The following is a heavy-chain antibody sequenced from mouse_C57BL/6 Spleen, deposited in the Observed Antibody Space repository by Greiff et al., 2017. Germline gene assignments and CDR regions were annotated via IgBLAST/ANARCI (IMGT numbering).Heavy chain of an antibody. CDR3: TTERSYGNFDY. CDR2: IDPENGDT. Sequence: EVQLQQSGAELVRPGASVKLSCTASGFNIKDDYMHWVKQRPEQGLEWIGWIDPENGDTEYASKFQGKATITADTSSNTAYLQLSSLTSEDTAVYYCTTERSYGNFDYWGQGTTLTVSS. J-gene: IGHJ2*01. D-gene: IGHD2-1*01. CDR1: GFNIKDDY. V-gene: IGHV14-4*01.